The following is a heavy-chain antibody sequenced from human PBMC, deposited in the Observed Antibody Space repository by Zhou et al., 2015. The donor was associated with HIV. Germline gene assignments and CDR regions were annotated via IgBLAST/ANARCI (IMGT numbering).Heavy chain of an antibody. J-gene: IGHJ2*01. CDR2: IIPRRGTP. V-gene: IGHV1-69*11. CDR3: ARSLGGYDGYWYFDL. Sequence: QVQLVQSGTEVKKPGSSVKVSCKASGGSLRSNGISWVRQAPGQGLEWMGGIIPRRGTPIYAQKSQGRVTITADEPTSTAYMELKSLKSDDTAIYYCARSLGGYDGYWYFDLWAVAPWSLSPQ. CDR1: GGSLRSNG. D-gene: IGHD5-12*01.